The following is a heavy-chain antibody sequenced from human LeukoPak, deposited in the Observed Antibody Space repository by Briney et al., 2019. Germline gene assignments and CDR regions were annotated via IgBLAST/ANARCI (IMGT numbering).Heavy chain of an antibody. J-gene: IGHJ4*02. CDR3: ARHAKYSSSWDPDFDY. CDR1: GGSISSSSYY. D-gene: IGHD6-13*01. Sequence: SETLSLTCTVSGGSISSSSYYWGWIRQPPGKGLEWIGSIYYSGSVYYNPSLKGRVTISLDTSKKQVSLKLSSVTAADTTVYYCARHAKYSSSWDPDFDYWGQGTLVTVSS. V-gene: IGHV4-39*01. CDR2: IYYSGSV.